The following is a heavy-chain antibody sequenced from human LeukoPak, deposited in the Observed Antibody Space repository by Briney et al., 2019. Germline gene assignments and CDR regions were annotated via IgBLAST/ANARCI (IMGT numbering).Heavy chain of an antibody. Sequence: SETLSLTCTVSGGSISSGGYYWSWIRQPPGKGLEWIGYIYYSGSTYYNPSLKSRVTISVDTSKNQFSLKLSSVTAADTAVYYCARGGGEYYYDSSGYYGPPYYYYYMDVWGKGTTVTVSS. CDR3: ARGGGEYYYDSSGYYGPPYYYYYMDV. V-gene: IGHV4-31*03. D-gene: IGHD3-22*01. CDR1: GGSISSGGYY. CDR2: IYYSGST. J-gene: IGHJ6*03.